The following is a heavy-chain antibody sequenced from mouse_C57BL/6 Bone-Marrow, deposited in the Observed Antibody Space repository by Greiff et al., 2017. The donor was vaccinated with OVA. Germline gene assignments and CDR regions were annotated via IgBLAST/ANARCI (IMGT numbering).Heavy chain of an antibody. CDR3: ARDRRGITAVVALYWYFDV. CDR1: GYSITSGYY. CDR2: ISYDGSN. V-gene: IGHV3-6*01. Sequence: EVQLQESGPGLVKPSQSLSLTCSVTGYSITSGYYWNWIRQFPGNKLEWMGYISYDGSNNYNPSLKNRISITRDTSKNQFFLKLNSVTTEDTATYYCARDRRGITAVVALYWYFDVWGTGTTVTVSS. D-gene: IGHD1-1*01. J-gene: IGHJ1*03.